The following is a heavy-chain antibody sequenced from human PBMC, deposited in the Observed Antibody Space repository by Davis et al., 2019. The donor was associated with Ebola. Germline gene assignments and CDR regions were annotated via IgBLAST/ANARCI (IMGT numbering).Heavy chain of an antibody. Sequence: GESLKISCAASGFTFRSYWMSWVRQAPGKGLEWVGRIKSKTDGGTTNYAAPVQGRFTISRDDSRNTLYLQINSLKTEDTAVYYCLGHSGSQWFWGQGTLLTVSS. CDR1: GFTFRSYW. CDR3: LGHSGSQWF. D-gene: IGHD1-26*01. J-gene: IGHJ4*02. CDR2: IKSKTDGGTT. V-gene: IGHV3-15*01.